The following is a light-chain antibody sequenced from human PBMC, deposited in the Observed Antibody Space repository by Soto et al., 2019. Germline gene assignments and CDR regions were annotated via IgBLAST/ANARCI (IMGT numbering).Light chain of an antibody. CDR1: TSNIGAGYH. CDR2: DNT. V-gene: IGLV1-40*01. CDR3: QSYDSSLSSYV. J-gene: IGLJ1*01. Sequence: QSVLTQPPSVSGAPGQRVSISCTGSTSNIGAGYHVHWYQQFPGTAPKLLMYDNTNRPSGVPDRFSGSKSGTSASLAITGLQAEDEADYYCQSYDSSLSSYVFGTRTKLTVL.